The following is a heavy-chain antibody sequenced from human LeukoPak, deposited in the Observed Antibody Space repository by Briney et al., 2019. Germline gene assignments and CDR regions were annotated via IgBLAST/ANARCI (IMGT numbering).Heavy chain of an antibody. D-gene: IGHD3-3*01. Sequence: SETLSLTCAVYGGSFSGYYWSWIRQPPGRGPEWIGEINHSGSTNYNPSLKSRVTISVDTSKNQFSLKLSSVTAADTAVYYCARGRGLLRFQDYWGQGTLVTVSS. CDR3: ARGRGLLRFQDY. V-gene: IGHV4-34*01. CDR2: INHSGST. J-gene: IGHJ4*02. CDR1: GGSFSGYY.